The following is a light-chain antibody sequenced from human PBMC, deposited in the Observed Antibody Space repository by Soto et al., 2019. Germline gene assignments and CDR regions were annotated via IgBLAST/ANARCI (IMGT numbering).Light chain of an antibody. Sequence: QSALTQPPSVSGSPGQSVTISCTGTSSDVGSYNRVSWYQQPPGTAPKLMIYEVSNRPSGVPDRFSGSKSGNTASLTISGLQAEDGADYYCSSYTSSNTVVFGGGTKLTVL. J-gene: IGLJ2*01. CDR1: SSDVGSYNR. CDR3: SSYTSSNTVV. CDR2: EVS. V-gene: IGLV2-18*02.